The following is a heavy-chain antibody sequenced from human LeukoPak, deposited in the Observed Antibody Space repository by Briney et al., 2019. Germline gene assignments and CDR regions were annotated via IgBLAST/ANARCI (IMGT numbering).Heavy chain of an antibody. CDR2: ISSSGSTI. CDR3: ARDFFYFDLQQVVPAGVHWFDP. D-gene: IGHD2-2*01. J-gene: IGHJ5*02. CDR1: GFTFSDYY. V-gene: IGHV3-11*04. Sequence: GGSLRLSCAASGFTFSDYYMSWIRQAPGKGLEWVSYISSSGSTIYYADSVKGRFTISRDNAKNSLYLQMNSLRAEDTAVYYCARDFFYFDLQQVVPAGVHWFDPWGQGTLVTVSS.